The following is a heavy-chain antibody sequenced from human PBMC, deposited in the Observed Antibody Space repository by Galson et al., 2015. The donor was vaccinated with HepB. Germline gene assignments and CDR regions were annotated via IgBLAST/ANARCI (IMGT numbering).Heavy chain of an antibody. Sequence: SVKVSCKVSGYTLTELSMHWVRQAPGKGLEWMGGFDPEDGETIYAQKFQGRVTMTEDTSTDTAYMELSSLRSEDTAVYYCATILAVAGTGRLDAFDIWGQGTMVTVSS. V-gene: IGHV1-24*01. CDR3: ATILAVAGTGRLDAFDI. D-gene: IGHD6-19*01. CDR1: GYTLTELS. CDR2: FDPEDGET. J-gene: IGHJ3*02.